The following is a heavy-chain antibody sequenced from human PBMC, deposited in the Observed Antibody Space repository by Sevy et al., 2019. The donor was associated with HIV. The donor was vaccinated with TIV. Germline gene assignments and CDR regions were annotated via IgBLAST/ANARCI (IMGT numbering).Heavy chain of an antibody. J-gene: IGHJ3*02. CDR1: GFTFSNHA. D-gene: IGHD2-8*02. Sequence: GGSLRLSCTASGFTFSNHAMHWVRQGPGKGPEWVAFIRNDGSHEYYADSVKGRFTISRDNSKNTLYLQMNSLGPEDTAVYYCARDRKVLLLVYAIPFDAFDIWGQGTMVTVSS. CDR3: ARDRKVLLLVYAIPFDAFDI. CDR2: IRNDGSHE. V-gene: IGHV3-30*02.